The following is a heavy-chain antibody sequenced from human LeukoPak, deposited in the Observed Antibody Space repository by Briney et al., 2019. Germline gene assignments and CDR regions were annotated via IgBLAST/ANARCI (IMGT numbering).Heavy chain of an antibody. D-gene: IGHD6-13*01. Sequence: GESLQISCKGSGYSFTSYWIGWVRQMPGKGLEWMGIIYPGDSDTRYSPSFQGQVTISADKSISTAYLQWSSLKASDTAMYYCAGSRGYDSSSWYFDYWGQGTLVTVSS. V-gene: IGHV5-51*01. CDR3: AGSRGYDSSSWYFDY. CDR2: IYPGDSDT. CDR1: GYSFTSYW. J-gene: IGHJ4*02.